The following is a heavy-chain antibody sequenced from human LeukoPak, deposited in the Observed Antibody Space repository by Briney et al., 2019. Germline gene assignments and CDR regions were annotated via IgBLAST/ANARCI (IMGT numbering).Heavy chain of an antibody. CDR1: GFIFSGFG. CDR2: ISYDGSNK. CDR3: VKDLVMLEYYYYGMDV. V-gene: IGHV3-30*18. J-gene: IGHJ6*02. D-gene: IGHD3-16*01. Sequence: GGSLRLSCAAPGFIFSGFGMHWFRQAPGKGLEWVSVISYDGSNKYYADSVKGRFTISRDNSKNTLYLQMNSLRLEDTAAYYCVKDLVMLEYYYYGMDVWGQGTTVTVSS.